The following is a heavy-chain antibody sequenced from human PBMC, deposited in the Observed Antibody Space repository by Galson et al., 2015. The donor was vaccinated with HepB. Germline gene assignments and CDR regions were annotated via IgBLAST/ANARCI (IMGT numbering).Heavy chain of an antibody. CDR1: GFTFSNAW. CDR3: TTAGDKDYYYYGMDV. CDR2: IKSKTDGGTT. Sequence: SLRLSCAASGFTFSNAWMSWVRQAPGKGLEWVGRIKSKTDGGTTDYAAPVKGRFTISRDDSKNTLYLQMNSLKTEDTAVYYCTTAGDKDYYYYGMDVWGQGTTVTVSS. V-gene: IGHV3-15*01. J-gene: IGHJ6*02. D-gene: IGHD2-21*02.